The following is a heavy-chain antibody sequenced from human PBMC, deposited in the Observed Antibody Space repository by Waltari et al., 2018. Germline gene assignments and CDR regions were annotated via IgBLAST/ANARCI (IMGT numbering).Heavy chain of an antibody. CDR2: MNPNSGNT. CDR3: ARGRRYSGSYGSDY. CDR1: GGTFSSYT. D-gene: IGHD1-26*01. J-gene: IGHJ4*02. Sequence: QVQLVQSGAEVKKPGSSVKVSCKASGGTFSSYTISWVRQAPGQGLEWMGRMNPNSGNTGYAQKFQGRVTMTRNTSISTAYMELSSLRSEDTAVYYCARGRRYSGSYGSDYWGQGTLVTVSS. V-gene: IGHV1-8*02.